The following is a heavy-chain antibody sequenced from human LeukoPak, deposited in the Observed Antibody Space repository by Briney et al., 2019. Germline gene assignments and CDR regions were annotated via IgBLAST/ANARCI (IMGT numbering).Heavy chain of an antibody. V-gene: IGHV4-34*01. Sequence: PSETLSLTCAVYGGSFSGYYWSWIRQPPGKGLEWIGEINHSGSTNYNPSLKSRVTISVDTSKNQFSLKLSSVTAADTAVYYCARDFVYDSSGYYFRYFQHWGQGTLVTVSS. CDR3: ARDFVYDSSGYYFRYFQH. CDR2: INHSGST. CDR1: GGSFSGYY. J-gene: IGHJ1*01. D-gene: IGHD3-22*01.